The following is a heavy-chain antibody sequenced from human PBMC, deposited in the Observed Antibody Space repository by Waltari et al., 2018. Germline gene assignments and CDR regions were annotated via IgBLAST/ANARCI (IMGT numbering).Heavy chain of an antibody. D-gene: IGHD5-12*01. V-gene: IGHV1-2*02. Sequence: QVQLVQSGAEVKKPGASVKVSCKASGYTFTGYYMHWVRQAPGQGLEWMGWINPNSGGTNYAQKLQGRVTMTRDTSISTAYMELSRLRSDDTAVYYCARDVVVATATMSDYWGQGTLVTVSS. CDR2: INPNSGGT. CDR3: ARDVVVATATMSDY. CDR1: GYTFTGYY. J-gene: IGHJ4*02.